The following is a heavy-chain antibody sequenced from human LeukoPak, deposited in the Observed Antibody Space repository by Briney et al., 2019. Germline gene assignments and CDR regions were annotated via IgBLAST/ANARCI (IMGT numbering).Heavy chain of an antibody. J-gene: IGHJ4*02. CDR2: INHSGST. D-gene: IGHD5-18*01. Sequence: PSETLSLTCAVYGGSFSGYYWSWIRQPPGKGLEWIGEINHSGSTNYNPSLKSRVTTSVDTSKNQFSLKLSSVTAADTAVYYCARGLNSADYWGQGTLVTVSS. CDR3: ARGLNSADY. V-gene: IGHV4-34*01. CDR1: GGSFSGYY.